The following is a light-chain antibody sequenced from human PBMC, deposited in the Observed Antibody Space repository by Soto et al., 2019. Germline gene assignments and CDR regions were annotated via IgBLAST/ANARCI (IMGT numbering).Light chain of an antibody. V-gene: IGKV1-6*01. CDR1: QGIRND. J-gene: IGKJ4*02. Sequence: AIQWTLSPVFLSACAGDRVTITCRASQGIRNDLGWYQQKPGKAPKLLIYKASSLESGVPSRFSGSGSGTDFTLTISCLQSEDFTEYHCKQARNWRHTFGEGTKV. CDR2: KAS. CDR3: KQARNWRHT.